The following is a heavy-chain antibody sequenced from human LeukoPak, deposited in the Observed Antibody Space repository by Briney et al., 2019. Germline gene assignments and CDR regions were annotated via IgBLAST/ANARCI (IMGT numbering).Heavy chain of an antibody. Sequence: GGSLRLSCAASGFTFTNYAMSWVRQAPGKGLEWVSIISVSGGTIYYADSVKGRFTISRDNSKNTLYLQMNSLRAEDTAVYYCATGVPGAYRIIYWGQGTLVTVSS. J-gene: IGHJ4*02. D-gene: IGHD2-21*01. CDR2: ISVSGGTI. V-gene: IGHV3-23*01. CDR1: GFTFTNYA. CDR3: ATGVPGAYRIIY.